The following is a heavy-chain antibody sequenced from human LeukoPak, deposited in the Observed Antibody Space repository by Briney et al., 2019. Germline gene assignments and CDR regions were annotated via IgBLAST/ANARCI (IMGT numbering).Heavy chain of an antibody. CDR2: IWYDGSNK. CDR3: ARENYGDYGFDY. J-gene: IGHJ4*02. CDR1: GFTFSSYG. Sequence: GGSLRLSCAASGFTFSSYGMHWVRQAPGKGLEWVAVIWYDGSNKYYADSVKGRFTISRDNSKNTLYLQMNSLRAEDTAVYYCARENYGDYGFDYWGQGTLVTVSS. D-gene: IGHD4-17*01. V-gene: IGHV3-33*01.